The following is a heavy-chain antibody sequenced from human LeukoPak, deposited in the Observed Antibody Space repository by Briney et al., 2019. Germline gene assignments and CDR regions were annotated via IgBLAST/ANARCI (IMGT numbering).Heavy chain of an antibody. J-gene: IGHJ5*02. CDR3: ARDGGYCSSTSCYTAGNWFAP. V-gene: IGHV3-48*03. CDR2: ISSSGSTI. Sequence: PGGSLRLSCAASGFTFSSYEMNWVRQAPGKGLEWVSYISSSGSTIYYADSVKGRFTISRDNAKNSLYLQMNSLRAEDTAVYYCARDGGYCSSTSCYTAGNWFAPWGQGTLVTVSS. CDR1: GFTFSSYE. D-gene: IGHD2-2*02.